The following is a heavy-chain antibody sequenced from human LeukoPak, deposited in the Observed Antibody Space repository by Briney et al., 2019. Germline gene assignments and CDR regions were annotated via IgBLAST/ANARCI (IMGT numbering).Heavy chain of an antibody. CDR2: IKQDGSEK. J-gene: IGHJ4*02. D-gene: IGHD4-17*01. Sequence: GGSLRLSCAASGFTFSSYWMSWVRQAPGKGLEWVANIKQDGSEKYYMDSVKGRFTISRDNAKNLLYLQMNSLRAEDTAVYYCVYSGDYEKGYWGQGTLVTVSS. CDR3: VYSGDYEKGY. CDR1: GFTFSSYW. V-gene: IGHV3-7*01.